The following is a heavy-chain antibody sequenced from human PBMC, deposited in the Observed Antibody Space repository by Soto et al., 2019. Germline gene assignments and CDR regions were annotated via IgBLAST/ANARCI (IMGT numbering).Heavy chain of an antibody. J-gene: IGHJ6*02. Sequence: QVQLVQSGAEVKKPGSSVKVSCKASGGTFSSYTISWVRQAPGQGLEWMGRIIPILGIANYAQKFQGRVTITAHKSTSTAYMELSSLRSEDTAVYYCAREDIVVVPAAMSTYYYYGMDVWGQGTTVTVSS. D-gene: IGHD2-2*01. V-gene: IGHV1-69*08. CDR3: AREDIVVVPAAMSTYYYYGMDV. CDR1: GGTFSSYT. CDR2: IIPILGIA.